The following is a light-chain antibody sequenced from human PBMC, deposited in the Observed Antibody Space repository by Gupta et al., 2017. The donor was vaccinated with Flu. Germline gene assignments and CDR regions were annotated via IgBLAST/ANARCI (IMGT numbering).Light chain of an antibody. Sequence: DIQMTQSPSSLSASVGDRITITCRASQDISDFLNWYQQKPGKAPKLLIYAASTLQSGVPSRFSGSGSETDFTLIISNLQPEDFAIYYCQQSYSSFNTFGQGTRLEIK. J-gene: IGKJ5*01. CDR3: QQSYSSFNT. V-gene: IGKV1-39*01. CDR1: QDISDF. CDR2: AAS.